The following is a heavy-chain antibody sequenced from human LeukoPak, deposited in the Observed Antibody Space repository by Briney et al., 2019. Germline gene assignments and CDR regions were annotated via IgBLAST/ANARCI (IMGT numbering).Heavy chain of an antibody. CDR2: IIPVFGTA. CDR1: RGTVSNYA. CDR3: AGGLWFGELFGYFDY. Sequence: SVKVSCKASRGTVSNYAISWVRQAPGQGLEWMGGIIPVFGTAKYAQEFQGRVTITADEYTSTAYMDLSSLRSEDTAVYYCAGGLWFGELFGYFDYWGQGTLVTVSS. J-gene: IGHJ4*02. V-gene: IGHV1-69*01. D-gene: IGHD3-10*01.